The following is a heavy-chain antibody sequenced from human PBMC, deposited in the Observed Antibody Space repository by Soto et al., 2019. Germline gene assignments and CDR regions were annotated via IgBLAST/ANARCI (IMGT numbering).Heavy chain of an antibody. CDR2: IYYSGST. D-gene: IGHD3-3*01. Sequence: SVTLSLTCTVSGGSISSGGYYWSWIRQHPGKGLEWIGYIYYSGSTYYNPSLKSRVTISVDTSKNQFSLKLSSVTAADTAVYYCASTYYDFWSGDNPLNYYYGMEVWGQGTRVIVSS. CDR1: GGSISSGGYY. CDR3: ASTYYDFWSGDNPLNYYYGMEV. J-gene: IGHJ6*02. V-gene: IGHV4-31*03.